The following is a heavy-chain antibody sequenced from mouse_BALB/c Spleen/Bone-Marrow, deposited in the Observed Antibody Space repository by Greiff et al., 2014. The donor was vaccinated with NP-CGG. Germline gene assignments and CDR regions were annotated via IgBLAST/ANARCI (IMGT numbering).Heavy chain of an antibody. Sequence: QVQLKQSGAELARPGASVKSSCKASGYTFTSYWMQWVKQRPGQGLEWIGAIYPGDGDTRYTQKFKGKATLTADKSSSTAYMQLSSLASEDSAVYYCARERGNDYDGFAYWGQGTLVTVSA. D-gene: IGHD2-4*01. J-gene: IGHJ3*01. CDR2: IYPGDGDT. CDR1: GYTFTSYW. V-gene: IGHV1-87*01. CDR3: ARERGNDYDGFAY.